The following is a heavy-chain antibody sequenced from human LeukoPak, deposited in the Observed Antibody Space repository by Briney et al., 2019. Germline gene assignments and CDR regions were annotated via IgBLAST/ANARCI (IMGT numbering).Heavy chain of an antibody. CDR2: IIPIFGTA. J-gene: IGHJ3*02. CDR1: GGTFSSYA. V-gene: IGHV1-69*06. Sequence: SVKVSCKASGGTFSSYAISWVRQAPGQGLGWMGGIIPIFGTANYAQKFQGRVTITADKSTSTAYMELSSLRSDDTAVYYCARARSSYGYGDAFDIWGQGTMVTVSS. CDR3: ARARSSYGYGDAFDI. D-gene: IGHD5-18*01.